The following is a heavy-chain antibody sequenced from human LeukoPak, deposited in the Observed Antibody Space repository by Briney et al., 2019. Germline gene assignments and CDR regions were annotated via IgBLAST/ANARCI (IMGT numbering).Heavy chain of an antibody. V-gene: IGHV4-39*07. D-gene: IGHD3-10*01. J-gene: IGHJ5*02. CDR1: GGSISSSTYY. CDR3: ARHKAYYGSGSYYNLGIMTNWFDP. Sequence: SETLSLTCTVSGGSISSSTYYWGWIRQPPGKGLEWIGSIYYSGSTYYNPSLKSRVTISVDTSKNQFSLKLSSVTAADTAVYYCARHKAYYGSGSYYNLGIMTNWFDPWGQGTLVTVSS. CDR2: IYYSGST.